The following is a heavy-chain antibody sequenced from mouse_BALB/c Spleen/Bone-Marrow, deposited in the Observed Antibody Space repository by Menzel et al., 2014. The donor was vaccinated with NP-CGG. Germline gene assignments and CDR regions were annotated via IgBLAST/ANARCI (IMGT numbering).Heavy chain of an antibody. D-gene: IGHD1-1*01. CDR2: IHPSDTET. J-gene: IGHJ3*01. Sequence: VQLQQSGAELVRPGASVKLSCKASGYSFTSYWMNWVKQRPGHGLEWIGMIHPSDTETRLNQRFKDKATLTVDKSSSSAYMQLNSPTSEDSAVYYCARLEGNYGSTFAYWGQGTLVTFSA. V-gene: IGHV1-61*01. CDR1: GYSFTSYW. CDR3: ARLEGNYGSTFAY.